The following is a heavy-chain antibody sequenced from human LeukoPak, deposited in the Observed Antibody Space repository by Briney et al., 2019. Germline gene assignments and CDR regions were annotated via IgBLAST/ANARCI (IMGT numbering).Heavy chain of an antibody. D-gene: IGHD6-6*01. CDR1: GFTFSSCA. Sequence: GGSLRLSCAASGFTFSSCAMHWVRQAPGKGLEWVAVISYDGSNKYYADSVKGRFTISRDNSKNTLYLQMNSLRAEDTAVYYCARDTYSSSSLDYYYMDVWGKGTTVTVSS. J-gene: IGHJ6*03. CDR2: ISYDGSNK. V-gene: IGHV3-30*01. CDR3: ARDTYSSSSLDYYYMDV.